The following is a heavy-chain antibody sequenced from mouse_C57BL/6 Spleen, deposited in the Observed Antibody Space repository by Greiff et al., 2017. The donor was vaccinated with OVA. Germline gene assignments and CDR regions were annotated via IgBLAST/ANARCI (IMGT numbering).Heavy chain of an antibody. CDR3: ARSPITTGWYFDV. J-gene: IGHJ1*03. Sequence: EVKLMESGPGLAKPSQTLSLTCSVTGYSITSDYWNWIRKFPGNKLEYMGYISYSGSTYYNPSLKSRISITRDTSKNQYYLQLNSVTTEDTATYYCARSPITTGWYFDVWGTGTTVTVSS. D-gene: IGHD1-2*01. V-gene: IGHV3-8*01. CDR2: ISYSGST. CDR1: GYSITSDY.